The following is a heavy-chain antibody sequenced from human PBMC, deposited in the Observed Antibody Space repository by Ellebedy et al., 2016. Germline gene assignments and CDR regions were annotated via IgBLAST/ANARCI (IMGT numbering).Heavy chain of an antibody. CDR1: GYTFNIYA. D-gene: IGHD6-13*01. V-gene: IGHV1-3*01. CDR3: ARDQTTGYSSSWYPWDWFDP. CDR2: INAGNGNT. Sequence: ASVKVSCKASGYTFNIYALHWVRLAPGQSLEWMGWINAGNGNTKYSQKFQGRVTITRDTSASTAYMELSSLRSEDTAVYYCARDQTTGYSSSWYPWDWFDPWGQGTLVTVSS. J-gene: IGHJ5*02.